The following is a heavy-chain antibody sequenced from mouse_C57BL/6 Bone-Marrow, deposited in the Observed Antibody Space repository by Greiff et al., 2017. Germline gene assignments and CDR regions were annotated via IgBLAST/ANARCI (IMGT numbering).Heavy chain of an antibody. Sequence: VQLQQPGAELVMPGASVKLSCKASGYTFTSYWMHWVKQRPGQGLEWIGEIAPSDSYTNYNQKFKGKSTLTVDKSSSTAYMQLSSLTSEDSAVYYCAREDGYYAMDYWGQGTSVTVSS. J-gene: IGHJ4*01. CDR1: GYTFTSYW. D-gene: IGHD2-3*01. CDR2: IAPSDSYT. CDR3: AREDGYYAMDY. V-gene: IGHV1-69*01.